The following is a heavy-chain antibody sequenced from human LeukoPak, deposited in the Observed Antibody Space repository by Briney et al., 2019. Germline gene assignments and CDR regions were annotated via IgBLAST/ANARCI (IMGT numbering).Heavy chain of an antibody. CDR2: IHPGVSDA. V-gene: IGHV5-51*01. CDR1: GDIFSKYW. J-gene: IGHJ4*02. Sequence: GAPLQISFQCSGDIFSKYWIAWGRQLPDKGLEWMGLIHPGVSDARYNPSFQGQVTITADRSSSTSSLQWTALKASDTAMCYCATALVYADTTLGFYHWGQGTMATVVS. D-gene: IGHD5/OR15-5a*01. CDR3: ATALVYADTTLGFYH.